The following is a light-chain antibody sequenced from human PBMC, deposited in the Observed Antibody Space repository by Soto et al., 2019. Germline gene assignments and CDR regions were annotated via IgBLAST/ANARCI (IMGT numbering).Light chain of an antibody. Sequence: EIVMTQSAATLSVSPGERATLSCRASQSVGNNLAWYQQQPGQAPRLLIHGASTRATGVPGRFSGSGSGTEFTLTIATLQSEDFAVYYCQQYHDWPPLTFGGGTKVEIK. J-gene: IGKJ4*01. CDR2: GAS. CDR3: QQYHDWPPLT. CDR1: QSVGNN. V-gene: IGKV3-15*01.